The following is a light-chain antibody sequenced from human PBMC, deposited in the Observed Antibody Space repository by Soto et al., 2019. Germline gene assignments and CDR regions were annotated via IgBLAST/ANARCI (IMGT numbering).Light chain of an antibody. CDR1: SSDVGGYNY. V-gene: IGLV2-14*01. CDR2: EVS. Sequence: QSALTQPASVSGSPGQSITISCTGTSSDVGGYNYVSWYQQHPGKAPKLLIYEVSNRPSGVSNRFSGSKSGNTASLTISGLQAEDEADYYCSSYTDTSTDGFGTGTKVTVL. CDR3: SSYTDTSTDG. J-gene: IGLJ1*01.